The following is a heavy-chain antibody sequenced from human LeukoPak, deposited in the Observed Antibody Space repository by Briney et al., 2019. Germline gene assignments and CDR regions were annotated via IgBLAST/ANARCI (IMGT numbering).Heavy chain of an antibody. CDR3: ARHVWGGYFKEEYYFDY. J-gene: IGHJ4*02. D-gene: IGHD3-3*01. CDR2: ISGTGGST. V-gene: IGHV3-23*01. Sequence: GGSLRLSCAASGFTFSSHAVSRVRQAPGKGLEWVSGISGTGGSTHYADSVKGRFTISRDNSKNTLYLQINSLRAEDTAVYYCARHVWGGYFKEEYYFDYWGQGTLVTVSS. CDR1: GFTFSSHA.